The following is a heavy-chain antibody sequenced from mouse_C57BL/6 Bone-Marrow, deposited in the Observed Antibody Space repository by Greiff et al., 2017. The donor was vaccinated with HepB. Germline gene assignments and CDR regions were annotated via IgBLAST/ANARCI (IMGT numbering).Heavy chain of an antibody. Sequence: VQLQQSGPELVKPGASVKISCKASGYTFTDYYMNWVKQSHGKSLEWIGDINPNNGGTSYNQKFKGKATLTVDKSSSTAYMELRSLTSEDSAVYYCARYDYGSSSAWFAYWGQGTLVTVSA. V-gene: IGHV1-26*01. CDR1: GYTFTDYY. CDR3: ARYDYGSSSAWFAY. J-gene: IGHJ3*01. CDR2: INPNNGGT. D-gene: IGHD1-1*01.